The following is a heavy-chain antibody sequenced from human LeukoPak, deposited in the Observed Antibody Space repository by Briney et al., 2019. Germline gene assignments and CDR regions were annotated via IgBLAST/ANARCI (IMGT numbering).Heavy chain of an antibody. Sequence: GGSLRLSCAASGFTFRNYAMSWVRQAPGKGLEWISAISPSGGSTLYTDSVKGRFTISRDNSENTLYLQIYTLRAEDTALYFCVKDQQPKGWEVPSYFDDWGQGTLVTVSS. V-gene: IGHV3-23*01. D-gene: IGHD1-26*01. CDR1: GFTFRNYA. CDR2: ISPSGGST. CDR3: VKDQQPKGWEVPSYFDD. J-gene: IGHJ4*02.